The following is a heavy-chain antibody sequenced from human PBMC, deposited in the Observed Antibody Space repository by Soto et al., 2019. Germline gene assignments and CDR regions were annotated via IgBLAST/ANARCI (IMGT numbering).Heavy chain of an antibody. D-gene: IGHD3-3*01. Sequence: GASVKVSCKVSGYTLTELSMHWVRQAPGKGLEWMGGFDPEDGETIYAQKFQGRVTMTEDTSTDTAYMELSSLRSEDTAVYYCATDTIFGVVTPRPYYYYGMDVWAQGTTVTVSS. V-gene: IGHV1-24*01. J-gene: IGHJ6*02. CDR3: ATDTIFGVVTPRPYYYYGMDV. CDR1: GYTLTELS. CDR2: FDPEDGET.